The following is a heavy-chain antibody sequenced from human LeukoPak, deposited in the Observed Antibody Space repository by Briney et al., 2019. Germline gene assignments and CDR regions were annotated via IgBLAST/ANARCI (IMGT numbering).Heavy chain of an antibody. CDR2: IYYSGST. V-gene: IGHV4-39*07. CDR1: GGSISSSSYY. CDR3: ARAIGYCSSTVVRWRNYYYYYYMDV. J-gene: IGHJ6*03. Sequence: SETLSLTCTVSGGSISSSSYYWGWIRQPPGKGLEWIGSIYYSGSTYYNPSLKSRVTISVDTSKNQFSLKLSSVTAADTAVYYCARAIGYCSSTVVRWRNYYYYYYMDVWGKGTTVTVSS. D-gene: IGHD2-2*01.